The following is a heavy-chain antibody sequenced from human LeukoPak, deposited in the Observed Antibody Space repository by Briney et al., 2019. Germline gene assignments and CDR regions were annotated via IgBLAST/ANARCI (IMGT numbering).Heavy chain of an antibody. V-gene: IGHV3-33*06. CDR2: IWYDGSNK. J-gene: IGHJ6*02. Sequence: PGRSLRLSCAASGFTFSSYGMHWVRQAPGKGLEWVAVIWYDGSNKYYADSVKGRFTISRDNSKNTLYLQMNSLRAEDTAVYYCAKVPYGDNSYGMDVWGQGTTVTVSS. CDR1: GFTFSSYG. D-gene: IGHD4-17*01. CDR3: AKVPYGDNSYGMDV.